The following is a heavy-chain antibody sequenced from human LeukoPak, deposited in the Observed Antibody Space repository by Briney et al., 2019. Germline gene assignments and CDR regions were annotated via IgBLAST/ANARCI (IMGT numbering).Heavy chain of an antibody. V-gene: IGHV4-34*01. J-gene: IGHJ3*02. CDR3: ARALWFSSAFDI. Sequence: SETLSLTCTVSGGSISSYYWSWIRQPPGKGLEWIGEINHSGSTNYNPSLKSRVTISVDTSKNQFSLKLSSVTAADTAVYYCARALWFSSAFDIWGQGTMVTVSS. CDR1: GGSISSYY. D-gene: IGHD3-10*01. CDR2: INHSGST.